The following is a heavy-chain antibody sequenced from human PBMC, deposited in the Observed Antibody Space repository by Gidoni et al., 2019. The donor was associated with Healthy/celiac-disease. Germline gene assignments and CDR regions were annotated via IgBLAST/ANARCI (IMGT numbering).Heavy chain of an antibody. J-gene: IGHJ2*01. Sequence: EVQLVESGGGVVQPGGSRRLSCAASGFTFISYGMSGVRQAPGKGLGWVANIKQDGSEKYYVDSVKGRFTISRDNAKNSLYLQMNSLRAEDTAVYYCARVRYDFWSGYYTGGWYFDLWGRGTLVTVSS. D-gene: IGHD3-3*01. V-gene: IGHV3-7*01. CDR3: ARVRYDFWSGYYTGGWYFDL. CDR1: GFTFISYG. CDR2: IKQDGSEK.